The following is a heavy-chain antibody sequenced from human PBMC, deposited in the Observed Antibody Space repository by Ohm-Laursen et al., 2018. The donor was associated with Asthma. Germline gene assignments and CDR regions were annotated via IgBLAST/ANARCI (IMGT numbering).Heavy chain of an antibody. CDR1: GGTFSSYG. CDR2: IGAYNGDT. D-gene: IGHD1-26*01. V-gene: IGHV1-18*01. Sequence: SVKVSCKASGGTFSSYGISWVRQAPGQGLEWMGWIGAYNGDTNYAQRLQGRITLTTDTFTSTAYMELRSLRSDDTAVYYCARASGGYYIDYWGQGTLVTVSS. CDR3: ARASGGYYIDY. J-gene: IGHJ4*02.